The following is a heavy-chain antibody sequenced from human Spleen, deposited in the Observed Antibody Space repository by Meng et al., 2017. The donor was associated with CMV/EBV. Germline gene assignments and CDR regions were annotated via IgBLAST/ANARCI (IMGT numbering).Heavy chain of an antibody. CDR1: GDSVASNSGA. CDR3: ARGSSSSRAFDI. J-gene: IGHJ3*02. V-gene: IGHV6-1*01. Sequence: GDSVASNSGAWNWIRQSPSRGREWLGRTYYRSKWYNDYAISVKGRITINPDTSKNQFSLQMNSVTPEDAAVYYCARGSSSSRAFDIWGQGTMVTVSS. CDR2: TYYRSKWYN. D-gene: IGHD6-6*01.